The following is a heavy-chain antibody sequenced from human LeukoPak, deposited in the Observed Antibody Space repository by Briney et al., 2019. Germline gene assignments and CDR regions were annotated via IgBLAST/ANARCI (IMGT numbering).Heavy chain of an antibody. CDR3: ARGVDYYENSGTIDY. Sequence: GGSLRLSCTASGFPFSTYWLSWVRQAPGKGLEWVAIIWYDGSNKTYEDSVKGRFTISRDNSKNTLYLQMNSLRAEDTAVYYCARGVDYYENSGTIDYWGQGTLVTVSS. CDR1: GFPFSTYW. J-gene: IGHJ4*02. V-gene: IGHV3-33*08. D-gene: IGHD3-22*01. CDR2: IWYDGSNK.